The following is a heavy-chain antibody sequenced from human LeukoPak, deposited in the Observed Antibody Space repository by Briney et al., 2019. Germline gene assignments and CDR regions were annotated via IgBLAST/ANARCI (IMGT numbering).Heavy chain of an antibody. V-gene: IGHV4-61*02. D-gene: IGHD4-17*01. CDR3: ARDPAYGDYGIAFDI. Sequence: PSQTLSLTCTVSGGSISSGSYYWSWIRQPAGKGLEWIGRIYTSGSTNYNPSLKSRVTISVDTSKNQFSLKLSSVTAADTAVYYCARDPAYGDYGIAFDIWAQGTMVTVSS. J-gene: IGHJ3*02. CDR2: IYTSGST. CDR1: GGSISSGSYY.